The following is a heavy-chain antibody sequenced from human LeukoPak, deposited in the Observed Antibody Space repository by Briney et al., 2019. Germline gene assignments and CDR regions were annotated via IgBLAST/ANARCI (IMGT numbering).Heavy chain of an antibody. CDR3: ARGHLDP. CDR1: GFTFSDYW. CDR2: IMKDGNEK. V-gene: IGHV3-7*01. Sequence: GGSLRLSCAASGFTFSDYWMNWIRQAPGKGLEWVARIMKDGNEKYYVESIKGRYTISRDNAKNALYLQMNGLRAEDTGVYYCARGHLDPWGQGTLVTVSS. J-gene: IGHJ5*02.